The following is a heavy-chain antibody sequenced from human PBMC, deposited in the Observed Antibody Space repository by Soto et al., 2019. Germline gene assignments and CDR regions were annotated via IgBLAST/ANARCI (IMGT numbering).Heavy chain of an antibody. V-gene: IGHV3-11*03. CDR1: GFTFSDYY. D-gene: IGHD2-21*02. CDR2: ISSSSSYT. Sequence: GGSLRLSCAASGFTFSDYYMSWIRQAPGKGLEWVSYISSSSSYTNYADSVKGRFTISRDNAKNSLYLQMNSLRAEDTALYYCARPSSPYCGGDCYSDFDYWGQGTLVTVSS. J-gene: IGHJ4*02. CDR3: ARPSSPYCGGDCYSDFDY.